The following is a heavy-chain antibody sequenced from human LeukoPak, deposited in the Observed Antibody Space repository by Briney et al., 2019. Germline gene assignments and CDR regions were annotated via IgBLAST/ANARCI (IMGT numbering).Heavy chain of an antibody. CDR1: GFTFSSYS. J-gene: IGHJ1*01. V-gene: IGHV3-48*02. CDR2: ISNSSSTI. Sequence: GGSLRLSCAASGFTFSSYSMNWVRQAPGKGREWVSYISNSSSTIYYTDSVKGGFTISRDNAKNSLYLQMNSLRDEDTAVYYCARAAPYSSSFKYFQHWGQGTLVTVSS. D-gene: IGHD6-13*01. CDR3: ARAAPYSSSFKYFQH.